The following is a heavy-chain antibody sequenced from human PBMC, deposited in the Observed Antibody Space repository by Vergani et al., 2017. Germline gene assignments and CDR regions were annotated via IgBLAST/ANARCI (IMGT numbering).Heavy chain of an antibody. J-gene: IGHJ2*01. CDR2: ISYDGSNK. Sequence: QVQLVESGGGVVQPGRSLRLSCAASGFTFSSYAMHWVRQAPGKGLEWVAVISYDGSNKYYADSVKGRFTISRDNSKNTLYLQMNSLRAEDTAVYYCARDYGPIGDSSGYYYSRYFDLWGRGTLVTVSS. V-gene: IGHV3-30-3*01. CDR1: GFTFSSYA. CDR3: ARDYGPIGDSSGYYYSRYFDL. D-gene: IGHD3-22*01.